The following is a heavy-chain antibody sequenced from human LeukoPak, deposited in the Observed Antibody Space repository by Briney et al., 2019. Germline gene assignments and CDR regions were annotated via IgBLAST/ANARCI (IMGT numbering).Heavy chain of an antibody. CDR1: GYNFTNSW. D-gene: IGHD3-9*01. Sequence: GESLKISCKASGYNFTNSWIGWVRQMPGKGLEWMGIIYPGDSDTRKSPSLQGQVTISVDKSISTVYLQWYSLKASDTAMYYCATTPYNILTAFSSFDYWGQGTPVTVSS. J-gene: IGHJ4*02. CDR3: ATTPYNILTAFSSFDY. V-gene: IGHV5-51*01. CDR2: IYPGDSDT.